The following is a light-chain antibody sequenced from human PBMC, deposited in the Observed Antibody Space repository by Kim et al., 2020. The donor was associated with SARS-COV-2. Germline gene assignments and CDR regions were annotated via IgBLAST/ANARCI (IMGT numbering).Light chain of an antibody. V-gene: IGKV3-11*01. CDR1: QSVGNQ. CDR3: QQRANWPRT. CDR2: DTS. Sequence: VLTQSPVTLSLSPGERATLSCRATQSVGNQLAWFKQRPGQAPRLLIYDTSNRAPGVPARFSGSGSGTDFTLTISSLEAEDFAVYYCQQRANWPRTFGQGTRLEIK. J-gene: IGKJ5*01.